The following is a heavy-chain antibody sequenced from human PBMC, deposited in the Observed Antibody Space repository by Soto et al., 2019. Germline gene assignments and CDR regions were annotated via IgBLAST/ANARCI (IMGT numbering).Heavy chain of an antibody. V-gene: IGHV4-4*02. D-gene: IGHD3-22*01. CDR1: GASISSGNW. J-gene: IGHJ4*02. CDR2: VYNDGSA. CDR3: AGLVYDSRLNYLYFDH. Sequence: SETLSLTCDVSGASISSGNWWSWVRQPPGKGLEWIAEVYNDGSANYHPSLESRATISVDRSKNQFSLRLSSVTAADTGKYYCAGLVYDSRLNYLYFDHWGQGTLVTVSS.